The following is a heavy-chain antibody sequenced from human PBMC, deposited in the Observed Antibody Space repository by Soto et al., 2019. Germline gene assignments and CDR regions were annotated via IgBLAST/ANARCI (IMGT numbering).Heavy chain of an antibody. Sequence: GASVKVSCKSSGYTFTSYAIHWVLQAPGQRLEWMGWINAGNGNTKYSQKFQGRVTITRDTSASTAYMELSSLRSEDTAVYYCLIAAAGRYYYGMDVWGQGTTVTVSS. CDR3: LIAAAGRYYYGMDV. CDR2: INAGNGNT. J-gene: IGHJ6*02. V-gene: IGHV1-3*01. D-gene: IGHD6-13*01. CDR1: GYTFTSYA.